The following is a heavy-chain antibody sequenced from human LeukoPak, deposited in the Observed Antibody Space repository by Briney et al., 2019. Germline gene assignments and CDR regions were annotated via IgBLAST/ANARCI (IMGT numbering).Heavy chain of an antibody. Sequence: SETLSLTCAVSGGSMSSNWWSWVRQPPGKGLEWIGEIFHTGATHYNSSLESRVTITIDMSQNQLSLKLTPVTAADTAVYYCARVGRWANGYRPPDYWGQGTLVTVSS. J-gene: IGHJ4*02. CDR2: IFHTGAT. CDR1: GGSMSSNW. V-gene: IGHV4-4*02. CDR3: ARVGRWANGYRPPDY. D-gene: IGHD2-8*01.